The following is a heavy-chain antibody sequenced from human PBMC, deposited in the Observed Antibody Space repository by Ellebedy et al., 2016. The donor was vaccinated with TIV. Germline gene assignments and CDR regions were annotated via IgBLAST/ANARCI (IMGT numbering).Heavy chain of an antibody. CDR1: GGSISSGY. D-gene: IGHD2-2*01. V-gene: IGHV4-59*01. CDR2: VYYSGST. J-gene: IGHJ5*02. CDR3: ARDPGTSAFRWFDP. Sequence: MPSETLSLTCTVSGGSISSGYWSWIRQPPGKGLEWIGYVYYSGSTNYNPSLKSRVTISVDTSKNQFSLTLSSVTAADTAVYYCARDPGTSAFRWFDPWGQGTLVTVSS.